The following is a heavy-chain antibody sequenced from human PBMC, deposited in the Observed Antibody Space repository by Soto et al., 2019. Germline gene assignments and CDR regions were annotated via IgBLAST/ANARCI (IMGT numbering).Heavy chain of an antibody. V-gene: IGHV3-53*01. D-gene: IGHD2-8*01. Sequence: GGSLRLSCAASGFTVSNNCMNWVRQAPGKGLESVSVLYSDGSTYYADSVKGRFTISRDIPKNTLYLQMNSLRVEDTALYYCATAFCTDGSSCGFDYWGQGALVTVSS. CDR2: LYSDGST. J-gene: IGHJ4*02. CDR1: GFTVSNNC. CDR3: ATAFCTDGSSCGFDY.